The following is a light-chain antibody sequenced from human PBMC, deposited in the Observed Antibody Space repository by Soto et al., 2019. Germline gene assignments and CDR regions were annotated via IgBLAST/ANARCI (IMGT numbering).Light chain of an antibody. J-gene: IGKJ4*01. CDR1: QSISSSS. CDR3: QQYGSSPFT. Sequence: IVLTQYPGTLSSSVGERATLSCRASQSISSSSLAWYQQKPGQAPSLLIYGASSRATGAPDRFGGSGSGTDFTLIISRLQPEDFAVYYCQQYGSSPFTFGGGTKVDIK. V-gene: IGKV3-20*01. CDR2: GAS.